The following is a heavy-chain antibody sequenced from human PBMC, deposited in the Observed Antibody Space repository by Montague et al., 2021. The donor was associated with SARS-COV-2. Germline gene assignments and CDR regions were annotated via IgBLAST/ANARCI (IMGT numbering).Heavy chain of an antibody. CDR1: GGSLTNYF. Sequence: SETLSLTCTVSGGSLTNYFWSWIRQPPGEGLEWVGDISDRGSTKYNPALQSRVTISVDTARHQFSLKLLSVTAADTAFYYCARVDRSGPGEYWGQGILVSVSS. CDR3: ARVDRSGPGEY. CDR2: ISDRGST. J-gene: IGHJ4*02. D-gene: IGHD3-22*01. V-gene: IGHV4-59*08.